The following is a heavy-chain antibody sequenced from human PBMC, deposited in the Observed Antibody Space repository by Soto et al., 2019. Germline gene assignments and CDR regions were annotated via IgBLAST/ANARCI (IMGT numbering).Heavy chain of an antibody. CDR3: ARGSCSGGSCYSNYYYGMDV. V-gene: IGHV3-13*01. CDR1: GFTFSSYD. J-gene: IGHJ6*02. Sequence: PGGSLRLSCAASGFTFSSYDMHWVRQATGKGLEWVSAIGTAGDTYYPGSVKGRFTISRENAKNSLYLQMNSLRVGDTAVYYCARGSCSGGSCYSNYYYGMDVWGQGTTVTVSS. CDR2: IGTAGDT. D-gene: IGHD2-15*01.